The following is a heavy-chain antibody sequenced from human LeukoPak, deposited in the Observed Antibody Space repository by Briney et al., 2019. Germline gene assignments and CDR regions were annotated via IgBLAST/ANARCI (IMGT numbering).Heavy chain of an antibody. CDR2: IIHILGIA. CDR3: ARDPQLYDSSGYYYNDAFDI. V-gene: IGHV1-69*04. J-gene: IGHJ3*02. D-gene: IGHD3-22*01. CDR1: GGTFSIYA. Sequence: EASVTVSCTASGGTFSIYAISWVRQAPGQGLEWLGRIIHILGIANYAQKFQGRDTITADKSTSTAYMELSSLKSEDTAVYYCARDPQLYDSSGYYYNDAFDIWGQGTMVTVSS.